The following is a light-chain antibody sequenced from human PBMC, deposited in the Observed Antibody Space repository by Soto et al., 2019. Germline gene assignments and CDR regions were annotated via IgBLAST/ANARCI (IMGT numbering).Light chain of an antibody. CDR3: AAWDDSLNAFV. V-gene: IGLV1-44*01. CDR2: SNN. Sequence: VLTQPPSASGTPGQRVTISCSGSSSDIGRNTVNWYHQLPGTAPKLLIYSNNQRPSGVPDRFSGSRSGTSASLAITGLQSEDEADYSCAAWDDSLNAFVFGTGTKVTVL. J-gene: IGLJ1*01. CDR1: SSDIGRNT.